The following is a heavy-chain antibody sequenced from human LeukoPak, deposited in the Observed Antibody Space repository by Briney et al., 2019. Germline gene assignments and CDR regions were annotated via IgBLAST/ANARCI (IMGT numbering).Heavy chain of an antibody. V-gene: IGHV1-46*01. CDR1: GYTFTSYY. CDR2: INPSGGST. D-gene: IGHD3-22*01. CDR3: ARDREYYYDSSSYYSRGARRNNWFDP. J-gene: IGHJ5*02. Sequence: SVKVSCKASGYTFTSYYMHWVRQAPGQGLEWMGIINPSGGSTSYAQKFQGRVTMTRDTSTSTVYMELSSLRSEDTAVYYCARDREYYYDSSSYYSRGARRNNWFDPWGQGTLVTVSS.